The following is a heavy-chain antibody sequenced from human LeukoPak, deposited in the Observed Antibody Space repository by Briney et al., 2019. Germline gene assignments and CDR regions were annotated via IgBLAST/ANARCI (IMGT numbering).Heavy chain of an antibody. V-gene: IGHV3-21*01. Sequence: PGGSLRLSCAASGFTFSSYSMNWVRQAPGKGLEWVSSISSSSSYIYYADSVKGRFTISRDNSKNTLYLQMNSLRAEDTAVYYCARDGPYYDILTGYNYFDYWGQGTLVTVSS. D-gene: IGHD3-9*01. CDR2: ISSSSSYI. CDR1: GFTFSSYS. J-gene: IGHJ4*02. CDR3: ARDGPYYDILTGYNYFDY.